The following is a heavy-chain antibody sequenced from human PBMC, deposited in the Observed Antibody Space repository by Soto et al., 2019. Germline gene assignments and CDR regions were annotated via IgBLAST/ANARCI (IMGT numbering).Heavy chain of an antibody. CDR2: ISFNGYNK. CDR1: GFTFSSYA. Sequence: PGGSLRLSCVASGFTFSSYAMHWVRQAPGKGLEWVAVISFNGYNKYYRDSVKGRFTISRDNSKNTLFLQMNSLRPEDTAVYYCARYYDSWSALDYWGQGTLVTVSS. J-gene: IGHJ4*02. CDR3: ARYYDSWSALDY. V-gene: IGHV3-30-3*01. D-gene: IGHD3-3*01.